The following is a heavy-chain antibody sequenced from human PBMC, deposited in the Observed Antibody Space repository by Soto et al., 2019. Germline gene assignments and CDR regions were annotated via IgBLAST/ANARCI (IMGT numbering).Heavy chain of an antibody. Sequence: TLSLTRTVSGGSISNYFCNWLRQPAGKGLEWIGRIDNSGSTNYNPSLKSRITMSADTSRNQFSLKLNSVTAADTAVYYCARGGQDFWSGPFDYWGQGALVTVS. CDR2: IDNSGST. J-gene: IGHJ4*02. CDR3: ARGGQDFWSGPFDY. CDR1: GGSISNYF. V-gene: IGHV4-4*07. D-gene: IGHD3-3*01.